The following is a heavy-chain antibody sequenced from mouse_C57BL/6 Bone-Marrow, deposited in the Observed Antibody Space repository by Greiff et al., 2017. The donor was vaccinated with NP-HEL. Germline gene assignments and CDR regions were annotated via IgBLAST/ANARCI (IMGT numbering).Heavy chain of an antibody. J-gene: IGHJ3*01. D-gene: IGHD2-4*01. CDR1: GYTFTDYE. V-gene: IGHV1-15*01. CDR2: IYPETGGT. CDR3: SDYGGGFAY. Sequence: QVQLQQSGAELVRPGASVTLSCKASGYTFTDYEMHWVKQTPVHGLEWIGAIYPETGGTAYNQKFKGKAILTAAKSSSTAYMEIRSLTSEASAVYYCSDYGGGFAYWGQGTLVTVSA.